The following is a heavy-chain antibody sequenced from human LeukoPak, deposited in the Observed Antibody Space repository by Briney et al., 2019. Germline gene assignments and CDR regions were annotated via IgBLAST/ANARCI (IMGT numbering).Heavy chain of an antibody. Sequence: PGGSLRLSCAASGFTFGSYGMHWVRQAPGEGLEWVAFIRYDGSNKYYADSVKGRFTISRDNSKNTLYVQMNSLRAEDTAVYFCARGYDSNLDYYYYMDVWGKGTTVTVSS. V-gene: IGHV3-30*02. CDR3: ARGYDSNLDYYYYMDV. CDR1: GFTFGSYG. J-gene: IGHJ6*03. D-gene: IGHD3-16*01. CDR2: IRYDGSNK.